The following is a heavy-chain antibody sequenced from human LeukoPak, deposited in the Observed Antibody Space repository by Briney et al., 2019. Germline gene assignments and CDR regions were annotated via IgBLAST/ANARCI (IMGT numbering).Heavy chain of an antibody. CDR3: ARVVATYYYYYMAV. J-gene: IGHJ6*03. D-gene: IGHD5-12*01. Sequence: SETLSLTCTVSGGSISSYYWSWIRQPPGKGLERIGYIYTSGSTNYNPSLKSRVTISVDTSKNQFSLKLSSVTAAGTAVYYCARVVATYYYYYMAVWGKGTTVTVSS. CDR2: IYTSGST. CDR1: GGSISSYY. V-gene: IGHV4-4*09.